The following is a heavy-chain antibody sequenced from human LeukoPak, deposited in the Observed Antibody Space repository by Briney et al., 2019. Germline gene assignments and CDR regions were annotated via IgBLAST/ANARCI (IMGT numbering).Heavy chain of an antibody. J-gene: IGHJ4*02. D-gene: IGHD6-19*01. CDR1: GYTFTSYD. CDR2: MNPNSGNT. CDR3: ARGTVAGTGFDY. V-gene: IGHV1-8*01. Sequence: ASVKVSCKASGYTFTSYDINWVRQATGQGLEWMGWMNPNSGNTGYAQKFQGRVTMTRNTSIGTAYMELSSLRSEDTAVYYCARGTVAGTGFDYWGQGTLVTVSS.